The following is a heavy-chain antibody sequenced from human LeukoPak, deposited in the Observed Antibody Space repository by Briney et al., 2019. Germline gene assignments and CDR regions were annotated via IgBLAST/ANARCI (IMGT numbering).Heavy chain of an antibody. D-gene: IGHD6-6*01. V-gene: IGHV1-18*01. CDR3: ARVWQLDPHYNWFDP. Sequence: ASVKVSCKASGYTFTSYGIGWVRQAPGQGLEWMGWISAYNGNTNYAQKLQGRVTMTTDTSTSTAYMELRSLRSDDTAVYYCARVWQLDPHYNWFDPWGQGTLVTVSS. CDR2: ISAYNGNT. J-gene: IGHJ5*02. CDR1: GYTFTSYG.